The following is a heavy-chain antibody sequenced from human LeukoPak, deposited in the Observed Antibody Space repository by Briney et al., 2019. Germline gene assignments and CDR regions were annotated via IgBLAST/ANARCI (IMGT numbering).Heavy chain of an antibody. V-gene: IGHV3-30*18. CDR1: GFTFSSYG. J-gene: IGHJ5*02. Sequence: GGSLRLSCAASGFTFSSYGMHWVRQAPGKGLEWVAVISYDGSNKYYADSVKGRFTISRDNSKNTLYLQMNSLRAEDTAMYYCAKDRRSSGWLDWFDPWGQGTLVTVSS. CDR2: ISYDGSNK. CDR3: AKDRRSSGWLDWFDP. D-gene: IGHD6-19*01.